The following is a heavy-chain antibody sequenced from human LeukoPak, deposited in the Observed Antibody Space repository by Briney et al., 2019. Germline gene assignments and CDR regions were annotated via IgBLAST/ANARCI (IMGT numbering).Heavy chain of an antibody. Sequence: SETLSLTCTVSGGYISSYYWSWIRQPAGKGLAWIGRIYTSGSTNYNPSLKSRVTMSVDTSKNQFSLKLSSVTAADTAVYYCATRETGSYYYYMDVWGKGTTVTVSS. V-gene: IGHV4-4*07. J-gene: IGHJ6*03. CDR2: IYTSGST. CDR1: GGYISSYY. D-gene: IGHD1-1*01. CDR3: ATRETGSYYYYMDV.